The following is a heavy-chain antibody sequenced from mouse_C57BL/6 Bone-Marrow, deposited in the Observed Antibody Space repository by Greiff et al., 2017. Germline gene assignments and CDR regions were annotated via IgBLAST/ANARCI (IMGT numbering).Heavy chain of an antibody. J-gene: IGHJ4*01. D-gene: IGHD4-1*01. CDR1: GYTFTSYW. V-gene: IGHV1-5*01. CDR3: TRAGTGAMDY. CDR2: IYPGNSAI. Sequence: VQLQQSGTVLVRPGASVKMSCKTSGYTFTSYWMHWVHQRPGQGLEWIGAIYPGNSAISYTHKFKGKAKLTAVTSASTAYMELSSLTNEDSAVYYCTRAGTGAMDYWGQGTSVTVSS.